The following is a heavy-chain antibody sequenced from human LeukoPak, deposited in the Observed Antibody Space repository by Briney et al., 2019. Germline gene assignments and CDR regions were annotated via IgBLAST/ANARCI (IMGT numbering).Heavy chain of an antibody. CDR2: IYYSGST. CDR3: ARGSRYINGYPYFDY. J-gene: IGHJ4*02. CDR1: GDSISSYY. V-gene: IGHV4-59*01. Sequence: SETLSLTCTVSGDSISSYYWGWIRQPPGKGLEWIGYIYYSGSTSYNPSLKSRVTISVDTSKNQFSLKLSSVTAADTAVYYCARGSRYINGYPYFDYWGRGTLVTVSS. D-gene: IGHD5-18*01.